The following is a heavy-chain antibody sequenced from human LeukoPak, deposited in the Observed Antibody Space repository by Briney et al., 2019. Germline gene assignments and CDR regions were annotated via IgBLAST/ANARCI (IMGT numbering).Heavy chain of an antibody. V-gene: IGHV4-34*01. Sequence: SEAVSLTCAVYGGSFSGYYWSWIRQPPGKGLEWIGEINHSGSTNYNPSLKSRVNISVDTSKNQFSLKLSSVTAADTAVYYCARHLQWLARYYYYGMAVWGQGSTVTVSS. J-gene: IGHJ6*02. CDR3: ARHLQWLARYYYYGMAV. CDR2: INHSGST. CDR1: GGSFSGYY. D-gene: IGHD6-19*01.